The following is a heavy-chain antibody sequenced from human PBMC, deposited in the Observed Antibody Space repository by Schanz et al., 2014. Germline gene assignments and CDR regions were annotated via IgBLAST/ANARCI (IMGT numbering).Heavy chain of an antibody. V-gene: IGHV3-11*01. CDR2: ISNSGTTI. CDR1: GFTFSDYY. Sequence: QVHLVESGGGVVQPGGSLRLSCAASGFTFSDYYMSWIRQAPGKGLEWVSYISNSGTTIYYADSVKGRFTISRDNAKNSLYLQMNSLRVEDTAVYYCARDLISSGWYGWGQGTLVTVSS. J-gene: IGHJ4*02. CDR3: ARDLISSGWYG. D-gene: IGHD6-19*01.